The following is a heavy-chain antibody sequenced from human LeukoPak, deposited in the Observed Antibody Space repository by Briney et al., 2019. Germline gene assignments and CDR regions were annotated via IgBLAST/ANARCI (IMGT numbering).Heavy chain of an antibody. J-gene: IGHJ5*02. CDR1: GYSISSGYY. CDR3: ARDRTVVVVVAATQAHWFDP. CDR2: IYHSGST. D-gene: IGHD2-15*01. Sequence: SETLSLTCTVSGYSISSGYYWGWIRQPPGKGLEWIGSIYHSGSTYYNPSLKSRVTISVDTSKNQFSLKLSSVTAADTAVYYCARDRTVVVVVAATQAHWFDPWGQGTLVIVSS. V-gene: IGHV4-38-2*02.